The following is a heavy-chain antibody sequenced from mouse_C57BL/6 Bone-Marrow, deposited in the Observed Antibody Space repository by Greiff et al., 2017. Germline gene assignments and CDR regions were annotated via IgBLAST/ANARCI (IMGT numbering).Heavy chain of an antibody. CDR2: ISYDGSN. J-gene: IGHJ2*01. Sequence: EVKLQESGPGLVKPSQSLSLTCSVTGYSITSGYYWNWIRQFPGNKLEWMGYISYDGSNNYNPSLKNRLSITRDTSKNQFFLKLNSVTTEDTATYYCAREGLFFDYWGQGTTLTVSS. CDR3: AREGLFFDY. CDR1: GYSITSGYY. V-gene: IGHV3-6*01. D-gene: IGHD3-1*01.